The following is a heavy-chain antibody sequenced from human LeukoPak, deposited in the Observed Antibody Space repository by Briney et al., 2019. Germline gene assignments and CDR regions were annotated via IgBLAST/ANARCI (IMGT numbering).Heavy chain of an antibody. J-gene: IGHJ4*02. CDR1: GGSISSSSYY. CDR2: IYYSGST. D-gene: IGHD6-6*01. CDR3: ARQGGSSYSSSSDY. Sequence: SETLSLTCTVSGGSISSSSYYWGWIRQPPGKGLEWIGSIYYSGSTYYNPSLKSRVTISVDTSKNQFSLKLSSVTAADTAVYYCARQGGSSYSSSSDYWGQGTLVTVSP. V-gene: IGHV4-39*01.